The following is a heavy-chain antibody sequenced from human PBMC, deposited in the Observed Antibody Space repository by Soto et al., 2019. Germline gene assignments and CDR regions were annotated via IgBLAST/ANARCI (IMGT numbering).Heavy chain of an antibody. CDR1: GGSISSSSYY. V-gene: IGHV4-39*01. CDR3: ARGLDTAMVRTFDY. J-gene: IGHJ4*02. CDR2: IYYSGST. Sequence: SETLSLTCTVSGGSISSSSYYWGWIRQPPGKGLEWIGSIYYSGSTYYSPSLKSRVTISVDTSKNQFSLKLSSVTAADTAVYYCARGLDTAMVRTFDYWGQGTLVTVSS. D-gene: IGHD5-18*01.